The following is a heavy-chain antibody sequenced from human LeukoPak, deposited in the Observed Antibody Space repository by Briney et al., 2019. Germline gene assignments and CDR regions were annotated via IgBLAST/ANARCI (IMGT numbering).Heavy chain of an antibody. CDR2: ISPNSAGT. CDR3: ARVPGIAARGGDNWFDP. V-gene: IGHV1-2*02. J-gene: IGHJ5*02. CDR1: GNTFSDYY. D-gene: IGHD6-6*01. Sequence: ASVKVSCKASGNTFSDYYMHWVRQAPGQGLEWMGWISPNSAGTNYAQKFLGRVTMTRDSSISTAYMELSSLRSEDTAVYYCARVPGIAARGGDNWFDPWGQGTLVTVSS.